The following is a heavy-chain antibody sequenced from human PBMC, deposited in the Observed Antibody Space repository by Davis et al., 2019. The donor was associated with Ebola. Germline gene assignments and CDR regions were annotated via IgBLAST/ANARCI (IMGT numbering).Heavy chain of an antibody. J-gene: IGHJ6*02. CDR1: GYSFTSYW. CDR3: ARREYGYYYDRDF. V-gene: IGHV5-51*01. D-gene: IGHD2/OR15-2a*01. CDR2: IYPGDSDT. Sequence: PGGSLRLSCKGSGYSFTSYWIGWVRQMPGKGLEWMGIIYPGDSDTRYSPSFQGQVTISADKSTSTAYLQWSSLKASDTGIYYCARREYGYYYDRDFWGQGTTVIVSS.